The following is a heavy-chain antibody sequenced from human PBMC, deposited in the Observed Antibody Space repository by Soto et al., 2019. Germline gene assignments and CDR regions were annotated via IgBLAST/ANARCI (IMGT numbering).Heavy chain of an antibody. V-gene: IGHV3-64*01. CDR3: ARRARPDFYYMDV. Sequence: EVQLAESGGGLARPGGSLSFSGAASGFTLSGFARDWVRQAPGRGLEYVSGIISNGVVPYYATSVQGRFTISRDKSKNTVYLQMGSLRPEDMAVYYCARRARPDFYYMDVWGKGTTVTVSS. CDR1: GFTLSGFA. D-gene: IGHD6-6*01. J-gene: IGHJ6*03. CDR2: IISNGVVP.